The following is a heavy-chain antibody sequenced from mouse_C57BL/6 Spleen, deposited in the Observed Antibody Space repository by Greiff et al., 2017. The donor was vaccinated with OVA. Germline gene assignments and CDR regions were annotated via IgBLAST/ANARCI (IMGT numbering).Heavy chain of an antibody. CDR2: IDPSDSYT. J-gene: IGHJ1*03. V-gene: IGHV1-69*01. Sequence: VQLQQPGAELVMPGASVKLSCKASGYTFTSYWMHWVKQRPGQGLAWIGAIDPSDSYTNYNQKFKGKSTLTVDQSSSTAYMQLSSLTSEDSAVYYCARRSYWYFDVWGTGTTVTVSS. CDR3: ARRSYWYFDV. CDR1: GYTFTSYW.